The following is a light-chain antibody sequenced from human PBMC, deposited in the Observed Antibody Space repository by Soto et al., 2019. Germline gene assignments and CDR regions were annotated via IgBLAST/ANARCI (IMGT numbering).Light chain of an antibody. CDR2: DVR. CDR3: SSYTSSSTVI. J-gene: IGLJ2*01. V-gene: IGLV2-14*03. CDR1: SIAVGGYNF. Sequence: QSALTQPASVSGSPGRPITISGPGTSIAVGGYNFVSWYQQHPGKAPKFIIYDVRNRPSGVSNRFSGSRSGNTASLTISGLQAEDEADYYCSSYTSSSTVIFGGGTKVTVL.